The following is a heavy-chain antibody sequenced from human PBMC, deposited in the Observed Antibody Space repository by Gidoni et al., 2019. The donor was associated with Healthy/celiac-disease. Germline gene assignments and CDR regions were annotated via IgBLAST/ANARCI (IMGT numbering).Heavy chain of an antibody. CDR3: ARFDILTGYSDY. CDR2: INHSGST. CDR1: GGSFSGYY. V-gene: IGHV4-34*01. J-gene: IGHJ4*02. D-gene: IGHD3-9*01. Sequence: QVQLQQWGAGLLKPSETLSLTCAVYGGSFSGYYWSWIRQPPGKGLEWIGEINHSGSTNYNPSLKSRVTISVDTSKNQFSLKLSSVTAADTAVYYCARFDILTGYSDYWGQGTLVTVSS.